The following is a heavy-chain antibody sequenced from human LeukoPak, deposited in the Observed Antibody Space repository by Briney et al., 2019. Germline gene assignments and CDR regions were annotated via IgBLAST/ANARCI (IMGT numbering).Heavy chain of an antibody. V-gene: IGHV4-30-2*03. Sequence: SQTLSLTCTVSGGSISSGGYYWSWIRQHPGKGLEWIGTIYYSGSTYYNPSLKSRVTISVDTSKSQFSLRLSSVTAADTAAYYCARHAGQWLTYFDYWGQGTLVTVSS. D-gene: IGHD6-19*01. CDR1: GGSISSGGYY. CDR3: ARHAGQWLTYFDY. J-gene: IGHJ4*02. CDR2: IYYSGST.